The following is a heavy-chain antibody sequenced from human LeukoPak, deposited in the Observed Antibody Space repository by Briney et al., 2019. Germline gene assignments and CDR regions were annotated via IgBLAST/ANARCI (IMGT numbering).Heavy chain of an antibody. CDR1: GFTFSSYG. CDR2: IRYDGSNK. D-gene: IGHD6-19*01. Sequence: PGRSLRLSCAASGFTFSSYGMHWVRQAPGKGLEWVAVIRYDGSNKYYADSVRGRFTISRDNSKNTLYLQMNSLRAEDTAVYYCARYGSIGYSSGWYAYWGQGTLVTVSS. J-gene: IGHJ4*02. CDR3: ARYGSIGYSSGWYAY. V-gene: IGHV3-33*01.